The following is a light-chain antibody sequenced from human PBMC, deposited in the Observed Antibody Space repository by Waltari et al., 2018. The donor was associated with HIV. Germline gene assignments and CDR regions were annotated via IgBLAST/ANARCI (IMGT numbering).Light chain of an antibody. CDR3: SSYTTTSTLYV. J-gene: IGLJ1*01. V-gene: IGLV2-14*03. CDR2: DVS. CDR1: SSDIDVYKY. Sequence: QSTLTQPASVSGSPGQSVTISCTGISSDIDVYKYFSWYQQHPGKAPKLLIYDVSIRPSGVSLRFSGSKSANTASLTISGLQAEDEADYYCSSYTTTSTLYVFGTGTKVTV.